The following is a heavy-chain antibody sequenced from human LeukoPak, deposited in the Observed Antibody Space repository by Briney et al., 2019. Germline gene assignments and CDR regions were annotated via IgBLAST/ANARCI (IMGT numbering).Heavy chain of an antibody. Sequence: PSETLSLTCTVSGVSIRSHYWSWIRQVPGKGLEWIGYIYYRGSSNYNPSLMRRVTISVDTSKNQFSLKLRSVTAADTAVYYCARNFCGNYEMENRFDPWGQGTLVTVSS. D-gene: IGHD3-22*01. CDR3: ARNFCGNYEMENRFDP. CDR1: GVSIRSHY. V-gene: IGHV4-59*08. J-gene: IGHJ5*02. CDR2: IYYRGSS.